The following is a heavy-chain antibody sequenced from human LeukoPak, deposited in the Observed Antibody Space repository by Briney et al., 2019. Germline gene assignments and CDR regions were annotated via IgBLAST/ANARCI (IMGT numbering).Heavy chain of an antibody. CDR3: ASHCSSTSCYRYFDY. Sequence: GESLRISCKGSGYSFTSYWNSWVRQMPGKGLEWMGRIDPSDSYTNYSPSFQGHVTISADKSISTAYLQWSSLKASDTAMYYCASHCSSTSCYRYFDYWGQGTLVTVSS. J-gene: IGHJ4*02. CDR1: GYSFTSYW. D-gene: IGHD2-2*01. V-gene: IGHV5-10-1*01. CDR2: IDPSDSYT.